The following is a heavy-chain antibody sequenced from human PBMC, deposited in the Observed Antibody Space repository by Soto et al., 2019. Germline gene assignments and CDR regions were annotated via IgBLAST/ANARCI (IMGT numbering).Heavy chain of an antibody. V-gene: IGHV1-46*01. D-gene: IGHD2-15*01. J-gene: IGHJ5*02. Sequence: ASVKVSCKASGYTFTSYYMHWVRQAPGQGLEWMGIINPSGGSTSYAQKFQGRVTMTRDTSTSTVYMELSSLRSEDTAVYYCARADDIVVVVAATPLGFDPWGQGTLVTVSS. CDR1: GYTFTSYY. CDR2: INPSGGST. CDR3: ARADDIVVVVAATPLGFDP.